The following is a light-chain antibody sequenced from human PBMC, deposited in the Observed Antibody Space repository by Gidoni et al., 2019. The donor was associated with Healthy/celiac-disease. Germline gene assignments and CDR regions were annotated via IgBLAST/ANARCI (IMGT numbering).Light chain of an antibody. J-gene: IGKJ3*01. V-gene: IGKV3-20*01. CDR1: QSFSSSY. CDR3: QQYGSSPPT. CDR2: GAS. Sequence: DIVLPQSPGTLSLSPGESATLSCRASQSFSSSYLAWYQQKPGQAPRLLIYGASSRATGIPDRFSGSGSGTDFTLTSSRLEPEDFAVYYCQQYGSSPPTFGPGTKVEIK.